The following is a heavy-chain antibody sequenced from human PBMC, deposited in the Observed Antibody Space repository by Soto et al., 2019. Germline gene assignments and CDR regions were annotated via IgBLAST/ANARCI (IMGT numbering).Heavy chain of an antibody. J-gene: IGHJ4*02. CDR2: ISISGGNT. CDR3: ANERRPNDY. Sequence: EVQLLESGGGLVQPGGSLRLSCAASGLPFSSHAMSWVRQAPGKGLEWVSSISISGGNTYYADSVRGRFTISRDNSKNTLYLHMNSLTAEDTAIYYGANERRPNDYWGQGTLVTVSS. V-gene: IGHV3-23*01. CDR1: GLPFSSHA.